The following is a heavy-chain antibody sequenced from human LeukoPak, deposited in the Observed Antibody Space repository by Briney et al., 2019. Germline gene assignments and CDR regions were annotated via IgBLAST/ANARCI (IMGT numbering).Heavy chain of an antibody. CDR2: ISYDGTDK. J-gene: IGHJ6*02. CDR3: AKAGYSSGWTRYYGMDV. D-gene: IGHD6-19*01. Sequence: GGSLRLSCAASGFTFSVYGMYWVRQPPGKGLEWVALISYDGTDKYHVDSVKGRFTISRDNSNNTLYLQMNSLRPDDTAVYYCAKAGYSSGWTRYYGMDVWGQGTTVAVSS. V-gene: IGHV3-30*18. CDR1: GFTFSVYG.